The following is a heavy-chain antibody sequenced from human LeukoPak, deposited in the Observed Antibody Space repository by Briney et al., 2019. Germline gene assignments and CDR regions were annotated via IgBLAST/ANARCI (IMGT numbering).Heavy chain of an antibody. CDR1: GFTFKKYD. J-gene: IGHJ3*02. Sequence: GGTLRLSCAASGFTFKKYDVTWVRQAPGKGLEWVSGIRASGGATYYADSVKGRFNISRDNSKNTLYLQMNSLRAEDTAVYYCAREHDSSGVDAFDIWGQGTMVTVSS. CDR2: IRASGGAT. CDR3: AREHDSSGVDAFDI. V-gene: IGHV3-23*01. D-gene: IGHD3-22*01.